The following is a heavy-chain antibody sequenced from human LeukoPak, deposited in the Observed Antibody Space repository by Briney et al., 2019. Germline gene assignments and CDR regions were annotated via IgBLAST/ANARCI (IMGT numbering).Heavy chain of an antibody. CDR2: INHSGSA. Sequence: SETLSLTCAVSGGSFSGYYWTWIRQPPGKGLEWIGEINHSGSANYNPSLKSRVTISLDTSKKQFSLKLSSVTAADTAVYYCARGRCSSTSCYMGGYYGMDVWGQGTTVTVSS. D-gene: IGHD2-2*02. V-gene: IGHV4-34*01. J-gene: IGHJ6*02. CDR3: ARGRCSSTSCYMGGYYGMDV. CDR1: GGSFSGYY.